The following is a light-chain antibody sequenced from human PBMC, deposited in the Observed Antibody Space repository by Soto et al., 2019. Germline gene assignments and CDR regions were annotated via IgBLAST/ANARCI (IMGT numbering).Light chain of an antibody. CDR3: QQYGTVPFS. Sequence: EIVLTQSPGTLSLSPGERATLSCRANQVVSSSYLAWYQQKPGQAPRLLIYHASDRATGVPDRFSGSGSGTDFALTITRLEPEDFEQFYCQQYGTVPFSFGQGTKLEIK. CDR2: HAS. V-gene: IGKV3-20*01. J-gene: IGKJ2*01. CDR1: QVVSSSY.